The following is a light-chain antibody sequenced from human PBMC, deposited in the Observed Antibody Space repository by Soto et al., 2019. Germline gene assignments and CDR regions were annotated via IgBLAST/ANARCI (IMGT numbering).Light chain of an antibody. J-gene: IGKJ5*01. CDR2: AAS. Sequence: DSHVTQTPSSLSASVGDRVTIPFRASQSISSYLNWYQQKPGKAPKLLIYAASSLQSGVPSRFSGSGSGTDFTLTISSLQPADLATYYCQQSYSTPVTFGQGTRLEI. CDR3: QQSYSTPVT. CDR1: QSISSY. V-gene: IGKV1-39*01.